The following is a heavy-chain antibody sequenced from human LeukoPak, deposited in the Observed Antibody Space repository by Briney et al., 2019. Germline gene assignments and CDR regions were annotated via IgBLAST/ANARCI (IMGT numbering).Heavy chain of an antibody. J-gene: IGHJ4*02. CDR3: ASQVVTGY. CDR2: ISSSSSYI. Sequence: GGSLRLSCAASGFTFSSYSMNWVRQAPGKGLEWVSSISSSSSYIYYADSVKGRFTTSRDNDKNSLYLQMNSLRAEDTAVYYCASQVVTGYWGQGTLVTVSS. CDR1: GFTFSSYS. V-gene: IGHV3-21*01. D-gene: IGHD3-22*01.